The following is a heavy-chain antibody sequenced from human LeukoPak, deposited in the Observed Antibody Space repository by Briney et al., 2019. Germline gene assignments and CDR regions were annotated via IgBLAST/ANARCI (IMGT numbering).Heavy chain of an antibody. J-gene: IGHJ5*02. CDR2: IYYSGST. Sequence: PSQTLFLTCTVSGGSISSCGYYWSWIRQHPGKGLEWIGYIYYSGSTYYNPSLKSRVTISVDTSKNQFSLKLSSVTAADTAVYYCARWQACSSTSCLNGFGPWGQGALVSAAS. V-gene: IGHV4-31*03. D-gene: IGHD2-2*01. CDR3: ARWQACSSTSCLNGFGP. CDR1: GGSISSCGYY.